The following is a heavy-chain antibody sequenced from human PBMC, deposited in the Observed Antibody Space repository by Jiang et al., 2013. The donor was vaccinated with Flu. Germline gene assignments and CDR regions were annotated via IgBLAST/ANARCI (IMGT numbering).Heavy chain of an antibody. D-gene: IGHD2-15*01. J-gene: IGHJ5*02. V-gene: IGHV1-2*02. Sequence: GAEVKKPGASVKVSCKASGYTFTGYYMHWVRQAPGQGLEWMGWINPNSGGTNYAQKFQGRVTMTRDTSISTAYMELSRLRSDDTAVYYCARDPPTAADDNWFDPWGQGTLVTVSS. CDR1: GYTFTGYY. CDR2: INPNSGGT. CDR3: ARDPPTAADDNWFDP.